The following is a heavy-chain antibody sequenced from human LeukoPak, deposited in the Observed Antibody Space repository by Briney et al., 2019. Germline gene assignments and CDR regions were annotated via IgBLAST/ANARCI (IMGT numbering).Heavy chain of an antibody. D-gene: IGHD3-10*02. Sequence: GGSLRLSCAASGFTFSSYSMNWVRQAPGKGLEWVSSISSSSSYIYYAYSVKGRFTISRDNAKNSLYLQINSLRAEDTAVYYCERGVFNAFDIWGQGTMVTVSS. CDR2: ISSSSSYI. J-gene: IGHJ3*02. CDR3: ERGVFNAFDI. CDR1: GFTFSSYS. V-gene: IGHV3-21*01.